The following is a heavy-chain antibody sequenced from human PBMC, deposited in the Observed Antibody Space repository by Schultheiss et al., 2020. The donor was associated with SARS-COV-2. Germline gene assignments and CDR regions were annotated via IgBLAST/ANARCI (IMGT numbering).Heavy chain of an antibody. Sequence: SETLSLTCTVSGGSVSSGSFYWSWIRQPPGKGLEWIGYIYYSGSTYYNPSLKSRVTISVDTSKNQFSLKLSSVTAADTAVYYCARDGGKDSSSWYGGRVDWFDPWGQGTLVTVSS. J-gene: IGHJ5*02. CDR2: IYYSGST. V-gene: IGHV4-61*01. CDR1: GGSVSSGSFY. D-gene: IGHD6-13*01. CDR3: ARDGGKDSSSWYGGRVDWFDP.